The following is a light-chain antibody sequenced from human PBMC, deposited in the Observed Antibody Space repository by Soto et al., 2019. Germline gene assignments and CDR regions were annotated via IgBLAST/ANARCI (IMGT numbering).Light chain of an antibody. CDR1: SSNIGAGYD. CDR2: GNT. CDR3: QSYDSTLSARYV. V-gene: IGLV1-40*01. Sequence: QSVLTQPPSVSGAPGQRVTISCTGSSSNIGAGYDVHWYQQRPGTAPKLLIFGNTNRPSGVPDRFSGSKSGTSASLAITGIQAEDEGDYYCQSYDSTLSARYVFGTGTKLTVL. J-gene: IGLJ1*01.